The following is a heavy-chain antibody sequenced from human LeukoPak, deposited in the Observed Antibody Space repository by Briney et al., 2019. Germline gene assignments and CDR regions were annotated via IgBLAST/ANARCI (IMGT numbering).Heavy chain of an antibody. CDR1: GFTFSSYA. CDR3: VGVPAAMLTFDY. V-gene: IGHV3-30*04. J-gene: IGHJ4*02. D-gene: IGHD2-2*01. CDR2: ISYDGSNK. Sequence: GGSPRLSCAASGFTFSSYAMHWVRQAPGKGLEWVAVISYDGSNKYYADSVKGRFTISRDNSKNTLYLQMNSLRAEDTAVYYCVGVPAAMLTFDYWGQGTLVTVSS.